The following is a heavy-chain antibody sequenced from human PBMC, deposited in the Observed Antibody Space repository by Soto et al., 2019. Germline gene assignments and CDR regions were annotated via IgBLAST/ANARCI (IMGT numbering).Heavy chain of an antibody. CDR3: VSASRIAAVGTRGGYYYYYYGMDV. J-gene: IGHJ6*02. D-gene: IGHD6-13*01. V-gene: IGHV3-64D*06. Sequence: QPGGSLRLSCSASGFTFSSYAMHWVRQAPGKGLEYVSAISSNGGSTYYADSVKGRFTISRDNSKNTLYLQMSSLRAEDTAVYYCVSASRIAAVGTRGGYYYYYYGMDVWGQGTTVTVSS. CDR1: GFTFSSYA. CDR2: ISSNGGST.